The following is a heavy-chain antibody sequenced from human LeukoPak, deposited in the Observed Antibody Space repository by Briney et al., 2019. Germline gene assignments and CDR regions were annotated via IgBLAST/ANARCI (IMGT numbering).Heavy chain of an antibody. J-gene: IGHJ4*02. CDR1: GGSFSGYY. CDR3: ARRGYSRGFGY. D-gene: IGHD5-18*01. CDR2: INHSGST. V-gene: IGHV4-34*01. Sequence: SETLSLTCAVYGGSFSGYYWSWIRQPPGKGLEWIGEINHSGSTNYNPSLKSRVTISVDTSKNQFSLKLSSVTAANTAVYYCARRGYSRGFGYWGQGTLVTVSS.